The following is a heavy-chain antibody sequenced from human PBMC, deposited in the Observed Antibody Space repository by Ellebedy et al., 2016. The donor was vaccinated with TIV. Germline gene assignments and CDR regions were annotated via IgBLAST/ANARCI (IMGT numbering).Heavy chain of an antibody. V-gene: IGHV3-74*01. J-gene: IGHJ3*02. CDR2: INGDATTT. Sequence: GESLKISCAASDFTFRRSWMHWVRQAPGKGLVWVSRINGDATTTNYANSVKGRFTISSDNAKNTLYLQMNSLRAEDTAVYYCVRDNQHAFDTWGQGTMVTVSS. D-gene: IGHD2-2*01. CDR1: DFTFRRSW. CDR3: VRDNQHAFDT.